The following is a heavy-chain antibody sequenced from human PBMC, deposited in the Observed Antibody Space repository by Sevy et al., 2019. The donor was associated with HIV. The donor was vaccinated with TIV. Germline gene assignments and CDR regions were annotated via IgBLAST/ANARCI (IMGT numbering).Heavy chain of an antibody. CDR2: IHYSGGT. CDR1: GGSISSSDSY. CDR3: ASERGYSHGPFDY. D-gene: IGHD5-18*01. V-gene: IGHV4-30-4*01. Sequence: SETLSLTCTVSGGSISSSDSYWSWIRPPPGQGLEWIGYIHYSGGTYYHPFLKSRVAMSVDTSEKQFSLRLSFLTAADTAIYYCASERGYSHGPFDYWGQGTLVTVSS. J-gene: IGHJ4*02.